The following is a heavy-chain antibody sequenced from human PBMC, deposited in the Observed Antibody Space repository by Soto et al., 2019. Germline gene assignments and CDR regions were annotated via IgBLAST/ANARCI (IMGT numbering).Heavy chain of an antibody. D-gene: IGHD1-26*01. Sequence: PSETLSLTCTVSGDSISSSSFYWGWIRQPPRKGLEWIGHIFHTGATDQNPTLNRRLRMSVDTSKNHFSLNLSSVTATDTAVYYCARRRIVPTTNFDYWGQGTLVTVS. CDR2: IFHTGAT. CDR3: ARRRIVPTTNFDY. V-gene: IGHV4-39*02. CDR1: GDSISSSSFY. J-gene: IGHJ4*02.